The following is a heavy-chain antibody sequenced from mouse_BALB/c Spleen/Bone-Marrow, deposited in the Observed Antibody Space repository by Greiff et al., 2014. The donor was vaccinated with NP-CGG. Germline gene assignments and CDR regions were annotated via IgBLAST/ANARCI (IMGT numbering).Heavy chain of an antibody. V-gene: IGHV3-2*02. CDR2: ISYSGDT. D-gene: IGHD2-1*01. CDR3: ASTMLPRFSRNFDV. J-gene: IGHJ1*01. Sequence: EVKLMESGPGLVKPSQSLTLTCTVTGYSITSDYAWNWIRQSPGNKLEWMGYISYSGDTNFNPSLRSRISITRDTSKNQIFLQLNSVTTEDTATYYCASTMLPRFSRNFDVWGAGTTVTVSS. CDR1: GYSITSDYA.